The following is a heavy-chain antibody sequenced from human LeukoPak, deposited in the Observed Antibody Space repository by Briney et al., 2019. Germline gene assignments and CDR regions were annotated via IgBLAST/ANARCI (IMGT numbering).Heavy chain of an antibody. J-gene: IGHJ3*02. CDR1: GFTFSSYS. Sequence: GGSLRLSCAASGFTFSSYSMNWVRQAPGKGLEWVSSISSSGSYIYYADSVKGRFTISRDNAKNSLYLQMNSLRAEDTAVYYCALSYRRCGGDCYSYAFDIWGQGTMVTVSS. CDR3: ALSYRRCGGDCYSYAFDI. D-gene: IGHD2-21*02. V-gene: IGHV3-21*01. CDR2: ISSSGSYI.